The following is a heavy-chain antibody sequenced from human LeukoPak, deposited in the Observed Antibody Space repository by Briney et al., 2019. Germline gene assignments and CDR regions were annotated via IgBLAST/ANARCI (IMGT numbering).Heavy chain of an antibody. CDR3: AREERYCSSTSCSSVFFDY. J-gene: IGHJ4*02. V-gene: IGHV3-53*01. CDR1: GFTVSSNY. D-gene: IGHD2-2*01. CDR2: IYSGGNT. Sequence: PGGSLRLSCAASGFTVSSNYMSWVRQAPGKGLEWVSVIYSGGNTYYADSVKGRFTISRDNSKNTLYLQMNSLRAEDTAVYYCAREERYCSSTSCSSVFFDYWGQGTLVTVS.